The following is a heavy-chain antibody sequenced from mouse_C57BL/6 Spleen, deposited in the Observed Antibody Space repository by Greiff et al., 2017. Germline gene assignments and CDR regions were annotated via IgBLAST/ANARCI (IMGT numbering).Heavy chain of an antibody. CDR2: INPSSGYT. Sequence: QVQLQQSGADLARPGASVKMSCKASGYTFTSYTMHWVKQRPGQGLEWIGYINPSSGYTKYNQKFKDKATLTADKSSSTAYMQLSSLTSEDSAVYYCARPTVVADWYFDVWGKGTTVTVSS. V-gene: IGHV1-4*01. J-gene: IGHJ1*03. CDR3: ARPTVVADWYFDV. CDR1: GYTFTSYT. D-gene: IGHD1-1*01.